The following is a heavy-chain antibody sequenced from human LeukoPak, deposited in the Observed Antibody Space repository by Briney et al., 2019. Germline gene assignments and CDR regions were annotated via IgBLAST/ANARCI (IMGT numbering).Heavy chain of an antibody. CDR3: AKDLGRYRNNYFDY. D-gene: IGHD1-26*01. CDR1: GFTFSSYA. CDR2: IWYDGSNK. Sequence: GGSLRLSCAASGFTFSSYAMNWVRQAPGKGLEWVAVIWYDGSNKYYADSVKGRFTISRDNPKNTVYLQMNSLGAEDTAVYYCAKDLGRYRNNYFDYWGQGTLVTVSS. V-gene: IGHV3-33*06. J-gene: IGHJ4*02.